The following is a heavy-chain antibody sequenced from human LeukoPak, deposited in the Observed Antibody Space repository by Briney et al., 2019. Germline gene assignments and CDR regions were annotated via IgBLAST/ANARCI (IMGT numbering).Heavy chain of an antibody. J-gene: IGHJ4*02. Sequence: SETLSLTCAVSGGSISSGGDSWSWIRQPPGKGLEWIGYIYDSGTYYNPSLKSRVTISIDRSKKQFSLELRSVTAADTAVYYCARLKATTNLGYYWGQGTLVTVSS. D-gene: IGHD5-12*01. CDR3: ARLKATTNLGYY. CDR1: GGSISSGGDS. CDR2: IYDSGT. V-gene: IGHV4-30-2*01.